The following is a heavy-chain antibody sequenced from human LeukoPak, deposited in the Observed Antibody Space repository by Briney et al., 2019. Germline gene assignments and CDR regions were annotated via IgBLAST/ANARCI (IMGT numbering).Heavy chain of an antibody. CDR1: GFTFSSYA. D-gene: IGHD6-13*01. V-gene: IGHV3-30-3*01. CDR2: ISYDGSNK. Sequence: PGGSLRLSCAASGFTFSSYAMHWVRQAPGKGLEWVAVISYDGSNKYYADSVKGRFTISRDNSKNTLYLQMNSLRAEDTAVYYCARDRLPWQQLVAPLGGYGYWGQGTLVTVSS. J-gene: IGHJ4*02. CDR3: ARDRLPWQQLVAPLGGYGY.